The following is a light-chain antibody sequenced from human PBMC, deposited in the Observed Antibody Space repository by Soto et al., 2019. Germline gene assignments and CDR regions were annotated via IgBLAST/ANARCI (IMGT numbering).Light chain of an antibody. CDR1: QSVSSN. CDR2: GAS. J-gene: IGKJ2*01. V-gene: IGKV3-15*01. CDR3: QQYNNWRTYT. Sequence: EIVMTQSPATLSLSPGERATLSCRASQSVSSNLAWYQQKPGQAPRLLIYGASTRATGIPARFSGSGSGTEFTLTISSLQSEDFAVYYCQQYNNWRTYTFGQGTKVEIK.